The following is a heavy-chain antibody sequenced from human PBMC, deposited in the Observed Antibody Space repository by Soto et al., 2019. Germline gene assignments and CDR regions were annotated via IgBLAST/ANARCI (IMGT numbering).Heavy chain of an antibody. D-gene: IGHD6-25*01. CDR2: ISAYNGNT. J-gene: IGHJ5*02. CDR1: GYTFTSYG. V-gene: IGHV1-18*01. Sequence: QVQLVQSGAEVKKPGASVKVSCKASGYTFTSYGISWVRQAPGQGLEWMGWISAYNGNTNYAQKLQGRVTMTTDTPPSTAYMELRARRSDATAWYYCARAPRGSWYAPGGQGPLVPVSS. CDR3: ARAPRGSWYAP.